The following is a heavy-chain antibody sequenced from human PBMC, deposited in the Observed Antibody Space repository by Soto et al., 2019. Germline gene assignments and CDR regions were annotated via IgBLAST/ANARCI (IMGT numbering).Heavy chain of an antibody. D-gene: IGHD5-12*01. CDR1: GGTFSSYA. CDR2: IIPIFGTA. V-gene: IGHV1-69*01. CDR3: ARDGSGYDWGYYYYGMDV. J-gene: IGHJ6*02. Sequence: QVQLVQSGAEVKKPGSSVKVSCKASGGTFSSYAISWVRQAPGQGLEWMGGIIPIFGTANYAQKFQGRVTIPADESTSTAYMELSSLRSEDTAVYYCARDGSGYDWGYYYYGMDVWGQGTTVTVSS.